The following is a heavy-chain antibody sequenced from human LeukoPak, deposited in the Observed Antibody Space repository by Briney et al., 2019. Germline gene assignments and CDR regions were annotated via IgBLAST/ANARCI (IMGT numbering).Heavy chain of an antibody. CDR2: ISGSGGST. J-gene: IGHJ4*02. CDR1: GFTFSSYA. V-gene: IGHV3-23*01. CDR3: ARDRRPGIAVAGTVGFDY. D-gene: IGHD6-19*01. Sequence: GGSPRLSCAASGFTFSSYAMSWVRQAPGKGLEWVSAISGSGGSTYYADSVKGRFTISRDNSKNTLYLQMNSLRAEDTAVYYCARDRRPGIAVAGTVGFDYWGQGTLVTVSS.